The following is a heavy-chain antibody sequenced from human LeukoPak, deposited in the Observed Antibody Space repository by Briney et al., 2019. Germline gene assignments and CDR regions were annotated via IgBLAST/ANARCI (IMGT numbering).Heavy chain of an antibody. CDR2: IHNDGSNK. CDR1: GFTFSTYL. D-gene: IGHD6-19*01. J-gene: IGHJ4*02. CDR3: ATLAVVAT. V-gene: IGHV3-30*02. Sequence: GGSLRLSCAASGFTFSTYLMHWVRQAPGKGLEWVAFIHNDGSNKYYTDSVRGRFTISRDNSKNTLFLQMNSLRTEDTAVYYCATLAVVATWGQGTLVTVSS.